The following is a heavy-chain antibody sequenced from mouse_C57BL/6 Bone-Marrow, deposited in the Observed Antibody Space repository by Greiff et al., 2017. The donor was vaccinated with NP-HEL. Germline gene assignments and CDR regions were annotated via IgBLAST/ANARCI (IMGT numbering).Heavy chain of an antibody. J-gene: IGHJ3*01. CDR3: AIDYGGAFAY. D-gene: IGHD2-4*01. CDR2: INPYNGDT. CDR1: GYSFTGYF. V-gene: IGHV1-20*01. Sequence: VQLQQSGPELVKPGDSVKISCKASGYSFTGYFMNWVMQSHGKSLEWIGRINPYNGDTFYNQKFKGMATLTVDKSSSTAHMELRSLTSEDSAVYDCAIDYGGAFAYWGQGTLVTVSA.